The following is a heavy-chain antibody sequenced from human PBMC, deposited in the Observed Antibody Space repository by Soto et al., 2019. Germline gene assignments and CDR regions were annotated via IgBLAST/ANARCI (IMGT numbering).Heavy chain of an antibody. CDR3: ARSRRGAYSSGWYSLSGYYNYGIDV. CDR1: GYRFTNYW. D-gene: IGHD6-19*01. Sequence: VESLKISCKRSGYRFTNYWIGWVRQMPGKGLEWMGIIYPGDSDTRYSPSLQGQVTILADTSISTAYLQWTSLKASDTAMYYCARSRRGAYSSGWYSLSGYYNYGIDVWGQGTTVTVSS. V-gene: IGHV5-51*01. CDR2: IYPGDSDT. J-gene: IGHJ6*02.